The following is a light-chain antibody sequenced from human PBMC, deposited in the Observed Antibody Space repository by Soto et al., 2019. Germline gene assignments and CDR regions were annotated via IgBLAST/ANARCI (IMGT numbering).Light chain of an antibody. J-gene: IGKJ5*01. Sequence: DIQMTQSPSAMSASVGDRVTITFRASQGINNYLAWFQQKPGKVPKRLIYTASSLQNGVPSRFSGSGSGTEFTLTISSLQPEDSATYYCLQHKSYPITFGQGTRLEIK. CDR2: TAS. V-gene: IGKV1-17*03. CDR1: QGINNY. CDR3: LQHKSYPIT.